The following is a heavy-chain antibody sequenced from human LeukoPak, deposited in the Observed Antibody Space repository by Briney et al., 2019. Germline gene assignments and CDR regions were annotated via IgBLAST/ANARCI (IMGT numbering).Heavy chain of an antibody. CDR1: GFTFSSYA. CDR2: ISGSGGCT. CDR3: AKQLTVPAAKGRYFDY. D-gene: IGHD2-2*01. V-gene: IGHV3-23*01. J-gene: IGHJ4*02. Sequence: GGSLRLSCAASGFTFSSYAMSWVRQAPGKGLEWVSAISGSGGCTYYADSVKGRFTISRDNSKNTLYLQMNSLRAEDTAVYYCAKQLTVPAAKGRYFDYWGQGTLVTVSS.